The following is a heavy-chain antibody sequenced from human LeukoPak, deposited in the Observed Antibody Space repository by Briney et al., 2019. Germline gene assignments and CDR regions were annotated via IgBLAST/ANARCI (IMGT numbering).Heavy chain of an antibody. Sequence: SETLSLTCAVYGGSFSGYYWSWIRQPPGKGLEWIGEINHSGSTNYNPSLKSRVTISVDTSKNQFSLKLSSVTAADTAVYYCARRTGYSYGHYFDYWGQGTLVTVSS. J-gene: IGHJ4*02. D-gene: IGHD5-18*01. CDR3: ARRTGYSYGHYFDY. CDR2: INHSGST. CDR1: GGSFSGYY. V-gene: IGHV4-34*01.